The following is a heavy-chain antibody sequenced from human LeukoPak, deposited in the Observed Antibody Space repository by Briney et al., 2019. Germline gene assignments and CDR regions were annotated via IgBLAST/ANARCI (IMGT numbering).Heavy chain of an antibody. CDR1: GGSITSYY. V-gene: IGHV4-4*07. J-gene: IGHJ2*01. CDR3: ARENTYYYGSGGYHWYFDL. CDR2: IYSSGST. Sequence: SETLSLTCTVSGGSITSYYWSWIRQPAGKGLEWIGRIYSSGSTNYNPSLKSRVSISLDKAKNQVSLKLSSVTAADTAVYYCARENTYYYGSGGYHWYFDLWGRGTLVTVSS. D-gene: IGHD3-22*01.